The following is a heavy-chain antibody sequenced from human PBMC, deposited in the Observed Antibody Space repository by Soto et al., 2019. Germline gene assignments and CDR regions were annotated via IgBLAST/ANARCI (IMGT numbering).Heavy chain of an antibody. J-gene: IGHJ4*02. CDR1: GFTFDDYA. Sequence: DVQLVESGGGLVQPGRSLRLSCAASGFTFDDYAMHWVRQAPGKGLEWVSGISWNSGSIGYADSVKGRFTISRDNAKNSLFLQMNSLRAEDTALYYCAKGVSGWYLIDYWGQGTLVTVSS. V-gene: IGHV3-9*01. D-gene: IGHD6-19*01. CDR3: AKGVSGWYLIDY. CDR2: ISWNSGSI.